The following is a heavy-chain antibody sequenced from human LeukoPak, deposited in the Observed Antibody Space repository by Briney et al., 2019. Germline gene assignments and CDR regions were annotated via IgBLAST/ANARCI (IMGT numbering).Heavy chain of an antibody. CDR3: ARGGQRKQHRYYYYGMDA. D-gene: IGHD5-18*01. V-gene: IGHV4-34*01. J-gene: IGHJ6*02. CDR2: INHSGST. CDR1: GGSFSGYY. Sequence: SETLSLTCAVYGGSFSGYYWSWIRQPPGKGLEWIGEINHSGSTNYNPSLKSRVTISVDTSKNQFSLKLSSVTAADTAVYYCARGGQRKQHRYYYYGMDAWGQGTTVTVS.